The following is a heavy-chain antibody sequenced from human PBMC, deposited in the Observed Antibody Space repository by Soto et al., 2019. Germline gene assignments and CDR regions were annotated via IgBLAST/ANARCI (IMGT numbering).Heavy chain of an antibody. V-gene: IGHV4-61*01. Sequence: SETLSLTCTVSGGSVSSGSYYWSWIRQPPGKGLEWIGYIYHTGSTNHNPSLKIRVTMSVDTSKNLFSLKMSSVTAADTAVYYCTRPASGTPFFDDWGQGTLVTVSS. D-gene: IGHD1-1*01. J-gene: IGHJ4*02. CDR2: IYHTGST. CDR1: GGSVSSGSYY. CDR3: TRPASGTPFFDD.